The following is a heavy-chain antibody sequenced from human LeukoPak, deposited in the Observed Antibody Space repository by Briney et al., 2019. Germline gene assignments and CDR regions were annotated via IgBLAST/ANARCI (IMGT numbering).Heavy chain of an antibody. CDR1: GFTFDDYA. J-gene: IGHJ4*02. D-gene: IGHD3-9*01. CDR2: ISWDGGST. Sequence: PGGSLRLSCAASGFTFDDYAMHWVRQAPGKGLEWVSLISWDGGSTYYADSVKGRFTISRDNSKNSLYLQMNSLRAEDTAVYYCARATTYDILTGFSDYWGQGTLVTVSS. CDR3: ARATTYDILTGFSDY. V-gene: IGHV3-43D*03.